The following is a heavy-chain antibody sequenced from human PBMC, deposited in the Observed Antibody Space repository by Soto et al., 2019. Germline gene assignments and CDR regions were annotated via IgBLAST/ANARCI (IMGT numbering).Heavy chain of an antibody. V-gene: IGHV4-4*07. J-gene: IGHJ4*02. CDR1: GGSISGYY. CDR2: IYSSGSM. CDR3: ARGWIEYSSSHFDH. Sequence: SETLSLTCTVSGGSISGYYWSWIRQPAGKGLEWVGRIYSSGSMNYNPSLKSRVTMSEDASKNQVSLKLTSVTAADTAVYYCARGWIEYSSSHFDHWGQGTLVTVSS. D-gene: IGHD6-6*01.